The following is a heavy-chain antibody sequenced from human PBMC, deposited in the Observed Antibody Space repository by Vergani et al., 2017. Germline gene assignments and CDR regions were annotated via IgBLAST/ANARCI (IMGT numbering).Heavy chain of an antibody. CDR2: IRSKANSYAT. V-gene: IGHV3-73*01. CDR1: GFTFSGSA. D-gene: IGHD3-3*01. Sequence: EVQLVESGGGLVQPGGSLKLSCAASGFTFSGSALEWVRQASGKGLEWDGRIRSKANSYATEYGASVKGRFTISRDDSKNTAYLQMNSLKTEDTDVYFCTSHLNLDEFWSGYLGHWGQGTLVTVSS. J-gene: IGHJ4*02. CDR3: TSHLNLDEFWSGYLGH.